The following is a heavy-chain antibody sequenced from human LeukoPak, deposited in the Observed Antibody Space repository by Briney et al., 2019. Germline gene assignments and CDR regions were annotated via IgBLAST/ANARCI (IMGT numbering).Heavy chain of an antibody. CDR3: ARGPRITIFGVVISQFRALDY. J-gene: IGHJ4*02. CDR2: IYYSGST. D-gene: IGHD3-3*01. V-gene: IGHV4-39*07. Sequence: SETLSLTCTVSGGCISSSSYYWGWIRQPPGKGLEWIGSIYYSGSTYYNPSLKSRVTISVDTSKNQFSLKLSSVTAADTAVYYCARGPRITIFGVVISQFRALDYWGQGTLVTVSS. CDR1: GGCISSSSYY.